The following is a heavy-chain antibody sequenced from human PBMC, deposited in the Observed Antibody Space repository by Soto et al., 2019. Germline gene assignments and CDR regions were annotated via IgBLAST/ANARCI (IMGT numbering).Heavy chain of an antibody. CDR2: INAGNGNT. D-gene: IGHD6-19*01. CDR3: VRTRQQWLVGDS. CDR1: GYTLSSFG. V-gene: IGHV1-3*01. J-gene: IGHJ4*02. Sequence: QAQLVQSGAEVKKPGASVKVSCKASGYTLSSFGIAWVRQAPGQRIEWMGWINAGNGNTKYSQKLQGRVTVSRDTSATTAYMEPTSLTSEDTAVYYCVRTRQQWLVGDSWGQGSLVTVSS.